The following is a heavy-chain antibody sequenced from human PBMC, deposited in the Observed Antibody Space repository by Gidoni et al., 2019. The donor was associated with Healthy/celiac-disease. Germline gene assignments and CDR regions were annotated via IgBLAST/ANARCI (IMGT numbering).Heavy chain of an antibody. CDR2: INPSGGST. CDR1: GYTFTTSY. D-gene: IGHD3-10*01. CDR3: ARVSYGSGSYGYYCGMDV. J-gene: IGHJ6*02. V-gene: IGHV1-46*01. Sequence: QVQLVQSGAEVKKPGASVKVSCKESGYTFTTSYLHWVRQAHGQGLEWIGIINPSGGSTSYAQKFQGRVTMTRDTSTSTVYMELSSLRSEDTVVYYCARVSYGSGSYGYYCGMDVWGQGTTVTVSS.